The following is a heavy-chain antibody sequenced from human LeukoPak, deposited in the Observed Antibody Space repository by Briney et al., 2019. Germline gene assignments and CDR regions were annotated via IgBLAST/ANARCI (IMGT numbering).Heavy chain of an antibody. Sequence: SEILSLTCTVSGGSISSGDYYWGWIRQPPGKGLEWIAYMYYSGSTYYNPSLKSRVTMSADTSKNQLSLKLSSVTAADTAVYYCARPYYYDSRIDPWGQGILVTVSS. CDR3: ARPYYYDSRIDP. D-gene: IGHD3-22*01. CDR1: GGSISSGDYY. V-gene: IGHV4-30-4*01. CDR2: MYYSGST. J-gene: IGHJ5*02.